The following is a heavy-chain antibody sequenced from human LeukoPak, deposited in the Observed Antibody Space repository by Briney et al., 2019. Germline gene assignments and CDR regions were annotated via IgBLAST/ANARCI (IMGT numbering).Heavy chain of an antibody. D-gene: IGHD6-19*01. CDR3: ASLAVSGTGGIDY. V-gene: IGHV4-39*07. J-gene: IGHJ4*02. CDR2: IYYSGST. CDR1: GGSISSSSYY. Sequence: SETLSLTCTVSGGSISSSSYYWGWIRQPPGKGLEWIGSIYYSGSTYYNPSLKSRVTISGDTSKNHFSLNLTSVTAADTAVYFCASLAVSGTGGIDYWGQGTLVTVSS.